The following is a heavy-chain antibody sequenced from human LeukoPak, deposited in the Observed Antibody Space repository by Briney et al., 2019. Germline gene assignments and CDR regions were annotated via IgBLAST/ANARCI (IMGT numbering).Heavy chain of an antibody. CDR1: GGSISSYY. V-gene: IGHV4-59*01. D-gene: IGHD3-9*01. CDR2: IYYSGST. Sequence: PSETLSLTCTVSGGSISSYYWSWIRQPPGKGLEWIGYIYYSGSTNYNPSLKSRVTISVDTSKNQFSLKLSSVTAADTAVYYCARGHDILTGYYYNWGKGWFDPWGQGTLVTVSS. J-gene: IGHJ5*02. CDR3: ARGHDILTGYYYNWGKGWFDP.